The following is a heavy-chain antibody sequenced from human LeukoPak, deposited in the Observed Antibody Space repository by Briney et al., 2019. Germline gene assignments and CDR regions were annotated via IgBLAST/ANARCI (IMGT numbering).Heavy chain of an antibody. D-gene: IGHD3-3*01. Sequence: SETLSLTCTVSGGSISSYYWSWIRPPQGKGLEWIGYTYYSGSTNYNPSLKSRVTISVDKSKNQVSLKLGSVTAADTAVYYCARGGLTYYDFWSGYTLDYWGQGTLVTVSS. V-gene: IGHV4-59*01. CDR2: TYYSGST. CDR3: ARGGLTYYDFWSGYTLDY. CDR1: GGSISSYY. J-gene: IGHJ4*02.